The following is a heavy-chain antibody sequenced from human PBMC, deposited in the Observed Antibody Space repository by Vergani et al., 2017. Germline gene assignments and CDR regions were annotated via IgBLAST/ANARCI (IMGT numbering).Heavy chain of an antibody. CDR3: ARGKLVPYYYYYGMDV. J-gene: IGHJ6*02. CDR2: VNHSGST. D-gene: IGHD6-13*01. V-gene: IGHV4-34*01. CDR1: GGSFSGYF. Sequence: QVPLQQWGAGLLKPSEILSLTCAVYGGSFSGYFWSWLRQPPGKGLEWIGEVNHSGSTIYNPSLKSRVTISVDTSKNQFSLKLSSVTAADTAVYYCARGKLVPYYYYYGMDVWGQGTTVTVSS.